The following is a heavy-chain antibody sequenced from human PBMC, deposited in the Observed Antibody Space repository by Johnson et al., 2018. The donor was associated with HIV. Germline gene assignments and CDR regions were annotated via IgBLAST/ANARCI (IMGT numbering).Heavy chain of an antibody. V-gene: IGHV3-48*04. CDR3: AKDLGNWDSPRSAFDM. J-gene: IGHJ3*02. CDR2: ISSSGDTT. D-gene: IGHD1/OR15-1a*01. CDR1: GFTFSTYG. Sequence: VQLVESGGGVVQPGTSLRLSCAASGFTFSTYGMHWVRQAPGKGLEWISYISSSGDTTHYADSVKGRFTISRDNAKNSLYLQLNSLRAEDTAVYYCAKDLGNWDSPRSAFDMWGQGTMVTVSS.